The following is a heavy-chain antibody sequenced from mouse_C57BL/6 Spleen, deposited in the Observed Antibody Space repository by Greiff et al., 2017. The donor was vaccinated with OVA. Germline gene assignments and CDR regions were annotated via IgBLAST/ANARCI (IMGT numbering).Heavy chain of an antibody. CDR2: IDPSDSYT. V-gene: IGHV1-69*01. J-gene: IGHJ4*01. CDR1: GYTFTSYW. Sequence: QVQLKQPGAELVMPGASVKLSCKASGYTFTSYWMHWVKQRPGQGLEWIGEIDPSDSYTNYNQKFKGKSTLTVDKSSSTAYMQLSSLTSEDSAVYYCARGRNFYYAMDYWGQGTSVTVSS. CDR3: ARGRNFYYAMDY.